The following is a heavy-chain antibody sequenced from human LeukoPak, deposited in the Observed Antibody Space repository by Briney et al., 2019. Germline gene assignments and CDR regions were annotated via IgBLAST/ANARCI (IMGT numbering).Heavy chain of an antibody. CDR1: GFTFSSYW. Sequence: GGSLRLSCAASGFTFSSYWMHWVRQAPGKGLVWVSRIKSDGSTNYADSVKGRFTISRDNAKNTLSLQMNSLRAEDTGVYYCARAPSQIGGYYPEYFRHWGQGTLVTVSS. D-gene: IGHD3-22*01. CDR2: IKSDGST. CDR3: ARAPSQIGGYYPEYFRH. J-gene: IGHJ1*01. V-gene: IGHV3-74*01.